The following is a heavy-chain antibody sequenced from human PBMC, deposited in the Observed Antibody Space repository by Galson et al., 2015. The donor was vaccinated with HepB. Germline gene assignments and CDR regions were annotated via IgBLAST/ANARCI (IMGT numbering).Heavy chain of an antibody. V-gene: IGHV3-15*01. CDR3: TTDVYYSTYWSWLDP. D-gene: IGHD2-8*02. CDR2: IKSKTDGETT. CDR1: GFSFFSYA. J-gene: IGHJ5*02. Sequence: SLRLSCAASGFSFFSYAMHWVRQAPGMGLEWVGRIKSKTDGETTDYAAPVKGRFTISRDDSKNRLYLQMNSLKTEDTAVYYCTTDVYYSTYWSWLDPWGQGTLVTVSS.